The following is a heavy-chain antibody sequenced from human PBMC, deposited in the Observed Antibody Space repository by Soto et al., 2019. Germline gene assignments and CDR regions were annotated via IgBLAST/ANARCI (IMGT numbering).Heavy chain of an antibody. V-gene: IGHV7-4-1*01. CDR1: GYTFTSYA. J-gene: IGHJ5*02. D-gene: IGHD4-4*01. Sequence: ASVKVSCKASGYTFTSYAMNWVRQAPGQGLEWMGWINTNTGNPTYAQGFTGRFVFSLDTSVSTAYLQICSLKAEDTAVYYCARNSDDYSNYGRFDPWGQGTLVTVSS. CDR2: INTNTGNP. CDR3: ARNSDDYSNYGRFDP.